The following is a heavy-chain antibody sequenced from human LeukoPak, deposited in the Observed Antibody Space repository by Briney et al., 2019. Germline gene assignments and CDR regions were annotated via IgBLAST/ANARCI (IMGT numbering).Heavy chain of an antibody. V-gene: IGHV4-4*07. Sequence: SETLSLTCTVSGGSISSYYWSWIRQPAGKGLERIGRIYTSGRTNYNPSLKSRGTMPVDTSKNQFSLKLSSVTAADTAVYYCARDHRDSSGYYDYYYFDYWGQGTLVTVSS. CDR1: GGSISSYY. D-gene: IGHD3-22*01. J-gene: IGHJ4*02. CDR3: ARDHRDSSGYYDYYYFDY. CDR2: IYTSGRT.